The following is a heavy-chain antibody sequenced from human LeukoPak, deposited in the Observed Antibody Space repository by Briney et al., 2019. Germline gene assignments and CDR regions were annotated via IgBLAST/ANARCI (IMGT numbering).Heavy chain of an antibody. J-gene: IGHJ5*02. CDR2: INHSGSI. Sequence: SETLSLTCAVYGGSFSGYYWRWIRQPPGKGLEWVGEINHSGSINYNPSLKSRVTISVDTSKNQFSLKLSSVTAADTAVYYCARLAVKRRIAAAGKRFDPWGQGTLVTVSS. CDR1: GGSFSGYY. CDR3: ARLAVKRRIAAAGKRFDP. D-gene: IGHD6-13*01. V-gene: IGHV4-34*01.